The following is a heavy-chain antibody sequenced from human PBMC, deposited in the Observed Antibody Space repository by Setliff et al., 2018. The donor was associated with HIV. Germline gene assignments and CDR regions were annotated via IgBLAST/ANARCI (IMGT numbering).Heavy chain of an antibody. V-gene: IGHV4-59*08. CDR1: GGSISSHY. CDR3: ARRTIWGDAFDV. D-gene: IGHD3-16*01. Sequence: SETLSLTCTVSGGSISSHYWSWIRQAPGKGLEWIANIYHSGNTYNNPYLKSRVTMSLDTSKNQVSLRLTSVTAADTAIYYCARRTIWGDAFDVWGQGTMVTVSS. CDR2: IYHSGNT. J-gene: IGHJ3*01.